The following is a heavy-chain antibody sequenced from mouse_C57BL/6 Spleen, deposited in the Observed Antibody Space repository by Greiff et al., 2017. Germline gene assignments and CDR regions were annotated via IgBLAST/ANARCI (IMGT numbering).Heavy chain of an antibody. D-gene: IGHD1-1*01. CDR1: GYTFTSYW. Sequence: VKLQQPGAELVMPGASVKLSCKASGYTFTSYWMHWVKQRPGQGLEWIGEIDPSDSYTNYNQKFKDKSTLTVDKSSSTAYIQRSSLTSEDSAVYYCARYYDGGYYAMDYWGQGTSVIVSS. CDR2: IDPSDSYT. J-gene: IGHJ4*01. V-gene: IGHV1-69*01. CDR3: ARYYDGGYYAMDY.